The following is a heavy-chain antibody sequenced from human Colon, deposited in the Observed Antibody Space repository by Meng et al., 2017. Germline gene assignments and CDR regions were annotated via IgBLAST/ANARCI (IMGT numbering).Heavy chain of an antibody. CDR3: VRSSAWVRTGFDP. CDR1: GGSISTSGYY. Sequence: QPQLQESGPGLVKPSEALSLTGSVSGGSISTSGYYWGWIRQPPGKGLEWIGSIGHSGTTYYTPSLKSRVTVSIDTSRNQFSLWLTSVTAADTAVYYCVRSSAWVRTGFDPWGQGTLVTVSS. J-gene: IGHJ5*02. V-gene: IGHV4-39*01. D-gene: IGHD6-19*01. CDR2: IGHSGTT.